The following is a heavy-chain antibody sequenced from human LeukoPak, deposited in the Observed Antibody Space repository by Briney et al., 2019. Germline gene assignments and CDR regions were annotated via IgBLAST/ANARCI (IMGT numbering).Heavy chain of an antibody. CDR2: INAGNGNT. CDR3: ARVVSIAAPENWFDP. CDR1: GYTFTSYA. J-gene: IGHJ5*02. D-gene: IGHD6-13*01. V-gene: IGHV1-3*01. Sequence: ASVTVSCKASGYTFTSYAMHWVRQAPGQRLEWMGWINAGNGNTKYSQKFQGRVTITRDTSASTAYMELSSLRSEDTAVYYCARVVSIAAPENWFDPWGQGTLVTVSS.